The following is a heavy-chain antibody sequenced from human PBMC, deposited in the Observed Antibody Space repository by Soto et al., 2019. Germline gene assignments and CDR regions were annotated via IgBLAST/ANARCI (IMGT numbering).Heavy chain of an antibody. CDR3: ARERGIIVVVPAAPYYYYYGMDV. J-gene: IGHJ6*02. D-gene: IGHD2-2*01. Sequence: PGGSLRLSCAAPGFNLSDYNMNWIRQAPGKGLEWVSYISSSGSTIYYADSVKGRFTISRDNAKNSLYLQMNSLRAEDTAVYYCARERGIIVVVPAAPYYYYYGMDVWGQGTTVTVSS. CDR1: GFNLSDYN. CDR2: ISSSGSTI. V-gene: IGHV3-11*04.